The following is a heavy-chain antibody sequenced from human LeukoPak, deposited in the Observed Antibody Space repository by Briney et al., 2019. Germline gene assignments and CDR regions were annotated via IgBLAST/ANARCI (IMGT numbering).Heavy chain of an antibody. D-gene: IGHD2-8*01. CDR1: GGSFSGYY. J-gene: IGHJ4*02. Sequence: KPSETLSLTCAVYGGSFSGYYWSWIRQPPGKGLEWIGEINHSGSTNYNPSLKSRVTISVDTSKNQFSLKLSPVTAADTAVYYCARSGIEDIVLMVYAHFDYWGQGTLVTVSS. CDR3: ARSGIEDIVLMVYAHFDY. CDR2: INHSGST. V-gene: IGHV4-34*01.